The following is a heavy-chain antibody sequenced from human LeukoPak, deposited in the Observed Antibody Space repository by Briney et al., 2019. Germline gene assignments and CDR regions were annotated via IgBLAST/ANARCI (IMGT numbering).Heavy chain of an antibody. Sequence: SETLSLTCAVYGGSFSGYYWSWIRQPPGKGLEWIGEINHSGSTNCNPSLKSRVTISVDTSKNQFSLKLSSVTAADTAVYYCARGRKYGPSSSWADYWGQGTLVTVSS. D-gene: IGHD6-13*01. CDR1: GGSFSGYY. V-gene: IGHV4-34*01. CDR3: ARGRKYGPSSSWADY. CDR2: INHSGST. J-gene: IGHJ4*02.